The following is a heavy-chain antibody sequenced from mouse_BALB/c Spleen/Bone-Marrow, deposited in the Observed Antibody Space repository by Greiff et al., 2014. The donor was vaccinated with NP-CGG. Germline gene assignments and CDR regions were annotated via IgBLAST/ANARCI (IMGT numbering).Heavy chain of an antibody. V-gene: IGHV5-4*02. Sequence: EVKLMESGGGLVKPGGSLKLSCAASGFTFSDYYMYWVRQTPEQRLEWVATISDGGSYTYYPDSVKGRFTISRDIAKNNLYLQMSSLKSEDTAMYYCARDRGVQGYAMDYWGQGTSVTVSS. J-gene: IGHJ4*01. CDR2: ISDGGSYT. CDR3: ARDRGVQGYAMDY. CDR1: GFTFSDYY. D-gene: IGHD2-14*01.